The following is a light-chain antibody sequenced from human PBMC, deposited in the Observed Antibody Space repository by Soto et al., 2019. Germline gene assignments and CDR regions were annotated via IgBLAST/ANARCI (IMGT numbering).Light chain of an antibody. CDR3: QQYGSSPGT. J-gene: IGKJ4*01. CDR1: QSVSSSY. Sequence: EIVLTQSPGTLSLSPGERATLSCRASQSVSSSYLAWYQQKPGQAPRLLIYGASSRATGIPDGFSGSGSGTDFTLTISRLEPEDFAVYYCQQYGSSPGTCGGGTKVEIK. V-gene: IGKV3-20*01. CDR2: GAS.